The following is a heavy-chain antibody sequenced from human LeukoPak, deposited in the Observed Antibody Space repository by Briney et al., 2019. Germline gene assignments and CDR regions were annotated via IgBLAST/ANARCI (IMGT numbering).Heavy chain of an antibody. D-gene: IGHD3-10*01. J-gene: IGHJ4*02. CDR3: ARDAGTPDY. CDR2: INTYSGYT. V-gene: IGHV1-18*01. Sequence: EASVKVSCKASGYSFTTYSISWVRQAPGQGLEWMGWINTYSGYTNYAQNLQGRVTMTTDTSTSTAYMELRSLRSDDTAVYYCARDAGTPDYWGQGTLVTVSS. CDR1: GYSFTTYS.